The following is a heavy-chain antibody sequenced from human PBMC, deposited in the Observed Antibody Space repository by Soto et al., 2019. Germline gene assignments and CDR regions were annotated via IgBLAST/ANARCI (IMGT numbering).Heavy chain of an antibody. J-gene: IGHJ3*02. D-gene: IGHD3-22*01. CDR2: IYYSGST. Sequence: SETLSLTCTVSGGSISSYYWSWIRQPPGKGLEWIGYIYYSGSTNYNPSLKSRVTISVDTSKNQFSLKLSSVTAADTAVYYCTTTYQDYCDSSGNDAFDIWGQGTMVTVSS. CDR1: GGSISSYY. V-gene: IGHV4-59*01. CDR3: TTTYQDYCDSSGNDAFDI.